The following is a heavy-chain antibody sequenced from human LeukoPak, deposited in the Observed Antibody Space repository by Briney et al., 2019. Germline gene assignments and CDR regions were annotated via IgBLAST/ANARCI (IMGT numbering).Heavy chain of an antibody. D-gene: IGHD2-2*01. CDR3: ARVRYCSTTSCTKAYFDS. CDR2: IDDDGSDT. CDR1: GFTFSNYW. Sequence: GGSLRLSCAASGFTFSNYWMHWVRQVPGKGLVWVSRIDDDGSDTTYADSVKGRFTISRDNAKNTLYLQMNSLRVEDTAVYYCARVRYCSTTSCTKAYFDSWGQGTPVTVSS. J-gene: IGHJ4*02. V-gene: IGHV3-74*01.